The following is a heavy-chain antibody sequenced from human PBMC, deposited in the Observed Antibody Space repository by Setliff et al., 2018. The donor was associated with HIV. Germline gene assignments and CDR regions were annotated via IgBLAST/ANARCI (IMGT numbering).Heavy chain of an antibody. CDR2: INIYSGNT. D-gene: IGHD3-22*01. CDR3: ARDEGFDSSGYYLGTFDY. Sequence: VASVKVSCKTSGYTFTTSGISWVRQAPGQGLEWMGWINIYSGNTNYAQKFQGRVTMTTDTSTSTAYMELRSLRSDDTAIYYCARDEGFDSSGYYLGTFDYWGQGTLVTVSS. J-gene: IGHJ4*02. CDR1: GYTFTTSG. V-gene: IGHV1-18*01.